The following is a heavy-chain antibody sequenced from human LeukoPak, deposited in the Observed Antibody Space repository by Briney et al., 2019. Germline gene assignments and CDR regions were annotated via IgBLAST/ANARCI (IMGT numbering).Heavy chain of an antibody. CDR1: GYTFTSYA. J-gene: IGHJ3*02. CDR2: INAGNGNT. D-gene: IGHD6-19*01. CDR3: ASAALAVAGQGAFDI. Sequence: GASVKVSCKASGYTFTSYAMHWVRQAPGQRLEWMGWINAGNGNTKYSQKFQGRVTITRDTSASTAYMELSSLRSEDTAVYYCASAALAVAGQGAFDIWGQGTMVTVSS. V-gene: IGHV1-3*01.